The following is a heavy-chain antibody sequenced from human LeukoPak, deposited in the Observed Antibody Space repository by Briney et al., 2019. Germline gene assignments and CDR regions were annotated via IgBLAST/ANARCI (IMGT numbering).Heavy chain of an antibody. CDR3: ARRLGGDQGSFDL. D-gene: IGHD3-10*01. J-gene: IGHJ2*01. CDR2: ISWNSGSL. V-gene: IGHV3-9*02. Sequence: PGGSLRLSCAASGFISDDYAMHWVRQAPGKGLEWVSGISWNSGSLAYADSVKGRFTSSRDNAKNSLYLQMNSLRTEDTALYYCARRLGGDQGSFDLWGRGTLATVSS. CDR1: GFISDDYA.